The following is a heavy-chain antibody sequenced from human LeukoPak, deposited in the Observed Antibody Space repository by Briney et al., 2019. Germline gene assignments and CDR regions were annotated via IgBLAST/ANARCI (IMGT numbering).Heavy chain of an antibody. Sequence: GGSLRLSCVTSGCTFSGYWMHWVRQGPEKGLELVSRIDNDGHGIIYADSVKGRFTTSRDNVKNTLYLQMNSLRVEDTAVYYCAAGGGWDPSFGVVTHIDAWGKGTTVVVS. CDR2: IDNDGHGI. CDR3: AAGGGWDPSFGVVTHIDA. D-gene: IGHD3-3*01. J-gene: IGHJ6*03. CDR1: GCTFSGYW. V-gene: IGHV3-74*01.